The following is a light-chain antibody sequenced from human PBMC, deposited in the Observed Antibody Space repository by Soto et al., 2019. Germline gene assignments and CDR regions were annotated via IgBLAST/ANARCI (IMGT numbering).Light chain of an antibody. J-gene: IGLJ7*01. Sequence: QSALTQPASVSGSPGQSITISCTGTSSDVGSYNLVSWYQQHPGKAPKLMIYEGSKRPSGVSNRFSGSKSGNTASLTISGLQAEDEAEYYCCSYAGAVFGGGTQLTVL. V-gene: IGLV2-23*01. CDR1: SSDVGSYNL. CDR3: CSYAGAV. CDR2: EGS.